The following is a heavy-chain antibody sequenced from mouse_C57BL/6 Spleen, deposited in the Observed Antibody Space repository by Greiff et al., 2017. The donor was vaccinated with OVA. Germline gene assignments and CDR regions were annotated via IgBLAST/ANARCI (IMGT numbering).Heavy chain of an antibody. CDR1: GYTFTSYW. D-gene: IGHD1-1*01. CDR3: ARYGSSLGYFDY. J-gene: IGHJ2*01. Sequence: VQLQQPGAELVRPGSSVKLSCKASGYTFTSYWMHWVKQRPIQGLEWIGNIDPSDSETHYNQKFKDKATLTVDKSSSTAYMQLSSLTSEDSAVYYCARYGSSLGYFDYWGQGTTLTVSS. CDR2: IDPSDSET. V-gene: IGHV1-52*01.